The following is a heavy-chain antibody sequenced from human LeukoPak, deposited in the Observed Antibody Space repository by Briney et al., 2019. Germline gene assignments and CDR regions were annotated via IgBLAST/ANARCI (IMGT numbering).Heavy chain of an antibody. CDR2: INEDGSDT. J-gene: IGHJ4*02. V-gene: IGHV3-7*05. CDR1: GFTFSSSW. Sequence: GRSLRLACAASGFTFSSSWMTWVRQAAGKGLEWVAHINEDGSDTYYVDSVTGRFSISRDNTKNSLYLQMSSLRAEDTAVYYCATWSNAWELDYWGQGTLVSVSS. CDR3: ATWSNAWELDY. D-gene: IGHD1-26*01.